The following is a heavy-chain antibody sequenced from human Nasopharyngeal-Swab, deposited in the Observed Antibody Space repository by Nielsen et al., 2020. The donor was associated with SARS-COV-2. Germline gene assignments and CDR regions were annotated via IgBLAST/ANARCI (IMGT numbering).Heavy chain of an antibody. Sequence: SETLSLTCTVSGGSISSSSYYWSWIRQHPGKGLEWIGYIYYSGSTYYNPSLKSRVTISVDTSKNQFSLKLSSVTAADTAVYYCAREGGASYYDILTYWGQGTMVIFSS. D-gene: IGHD3-9*01. CDR3: AREGGASYYDILTY. CDR1: GGSISSSSYY. CDR2: IYYSGST. J-gene: IGHJ3*01. V-gene: IGHV4-31*03.